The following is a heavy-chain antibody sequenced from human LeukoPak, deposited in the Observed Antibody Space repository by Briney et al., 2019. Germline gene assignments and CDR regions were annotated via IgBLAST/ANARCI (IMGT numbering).Heavy chain of an antibody. CDR2: VYGGDTT. Sequence: GGSLRHSCAASGSSGTTNYMSWVRQAPGKGLEFVSIVYGGDTTVYADSVKGRFTISRDNSKNTLYLQMNSLRVEDTAVYYCARHREIHLWYSAFDYWGQGTLVTVSS. CDR1: GSSGTTNY. CDR3: ARHREIHLWYSAFDY. J-gene: IGHJ4*02. V-gene: IGHV3-66*04. D-gene: IGHD5-18*01.